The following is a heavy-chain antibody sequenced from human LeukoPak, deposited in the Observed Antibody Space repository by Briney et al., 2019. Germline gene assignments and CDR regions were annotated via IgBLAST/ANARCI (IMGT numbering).Heavy chain of an antibody. J-gene: IGHJ4*02. D-gene: IGHD5/OR15-5a*01. CDR2: ISDSGGYT. CDR1: GLTFRTYA. CDR3: ARDYASEVDIVSMTPFDY. V-gene: IGHV3-23*01. Sequence: GGSLRLSCAAPGLTFRTYAMSWVRQAPGKGLEWVSSISDSGGYTFYADSVKGRFTISRDNSKKSLYLQMNSLRAEDTALYYCARDYASEVDIVSMTPFDYWGQGTLLIVSS.